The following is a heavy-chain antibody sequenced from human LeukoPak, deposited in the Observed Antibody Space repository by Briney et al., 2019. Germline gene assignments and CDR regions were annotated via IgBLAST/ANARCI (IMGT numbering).Heavy chain of an antibody. V-gene: IGHV1-69*05. D-gene: IGHD2-2*02. J-gene: IGHJ6*03. Sequence: SVKVSCKASGGTFSSYAISWVRQAPGQGLEWMGGIIPIFGTANYAQKFQGRVTITTDESTSTAYMELSSLRSEDTAVSYCARGPIVVVPAAIRDYYYYYMDVWGKGTTVTVSS. CDR2: IIPIFGTA. CDR1: GGTFSSYA. CDR3: ARGPIVVVPAAIRDYYYYYMDV.